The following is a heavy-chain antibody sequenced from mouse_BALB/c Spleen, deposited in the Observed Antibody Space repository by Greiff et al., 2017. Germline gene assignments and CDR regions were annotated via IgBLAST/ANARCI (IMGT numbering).Heavy chain of an antibody. CDR3: AYYYGSSSYAMDY. J-gene: IGHJ4*01. Sequence: EVQLQESGPSLVKPSQTLSLTCSVTGDSITSGYWNWIRKFPGNKLEYMGYISYSGSTYYNPSLKSRISITRDTSKNQYYLQLNSVTTEDTATYYCAYYYGSSSYAMDYWGQGTSVTVSS. D-gene: IGHD1-1*01. CDR1: GDSITSGY. V-gene: IGHV3-8*02. CDR2: ISYSGST.